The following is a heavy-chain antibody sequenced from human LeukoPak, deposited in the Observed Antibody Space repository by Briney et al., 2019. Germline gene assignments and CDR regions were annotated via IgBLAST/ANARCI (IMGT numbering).Heavy chain of an antibody. J-gene: IGHJ3*02. D-gene: IGHD3-10*01. V-gene: IGHV4-59*01. Sequence: SETLSLTCTVSGGSINSYYWSWIRQPPGKGLEWIGYIYYSGSTNYNPSLKSRITISVDTSKNQFSLKLSSVTAADTAVYYCARDPRDYYGSGSYRAFDIWGQGTMVTVSS. CDR2: IYYSGST. CDR3: ARDPRDYYGSGSYRAFDI. CDR1: GGSINSYY.